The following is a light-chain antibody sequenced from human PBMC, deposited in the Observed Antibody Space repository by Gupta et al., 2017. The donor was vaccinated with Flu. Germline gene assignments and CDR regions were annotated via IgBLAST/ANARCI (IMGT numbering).Light chain of an antibody. V-gene: IGKV1-39*01. Sequence: DIQMTQSPSSLSASVGDRVTITCRASQSISSYLNWYQQKPGKAPKLLIYAASSLQSGVPSRFSGSGSGTDXTLTISXLQPEDFATYYCQQSYSTPPWTFGXGTKVEIK. CDR3: QQSYSTPPWT. J-gene: IGKJ1*01. CDR1: QSISSY. CDR2: AAS.